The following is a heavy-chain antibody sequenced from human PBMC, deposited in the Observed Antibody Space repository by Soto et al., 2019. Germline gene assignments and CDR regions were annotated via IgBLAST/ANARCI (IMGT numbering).Heavy chain of an antibody. CDR3: VLRASGRHGCSGS. J-gene: IGHJ5*02. D-gene: IGHD6-19*01. Sequence: ETVSIASRVQRGSISSSSYYWGWIRQHPGKGLELIGIIYFSGSTYYNPSLKSRVTISVDRSKNKCSLKLSSVTATDTAVYYFVLRASGRHGCSGSSGQGTLVTVSS. CDR2: IYFSGST. CDR1: RGSISSSSYY. V-gene: IGHV4-39*01.